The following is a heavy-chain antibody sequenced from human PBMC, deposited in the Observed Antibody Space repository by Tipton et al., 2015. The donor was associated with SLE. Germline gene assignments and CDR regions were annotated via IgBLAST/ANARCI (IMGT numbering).Heavy chain of an antibody. CDR1: GGSFSSSNYF. V-gene: IGHV4-39*07. J-gene: IGHJ6*03. D-gene: IGHD2-8*01. Sequence: TLSLTCSVSGGSFSSSNYFWAWVRQPPGKGLEWIGTISYSGRTYHNPSLQSRVTLSVGTSKNQFSLKLTSVTAADTAVYYCARAPLSVDSNGYSFYYYMDVWGKGTTVTVSS. CDR3: ARAPLSVDSNGYSFYYYMDV. CDR2: ISYSGRT.